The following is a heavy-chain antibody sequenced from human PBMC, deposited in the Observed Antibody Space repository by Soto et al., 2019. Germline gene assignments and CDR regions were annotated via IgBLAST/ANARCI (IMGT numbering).Heavy chain of an antibody. Sequence: GASVKVSCKASGFTFTSSAVQWVRQARGQRLEWIGWFVVGSGNTNYAQKFQERVTITRDMSTSTAYMELSSLRSEDTAVYYCAAVSRSDYDSSGPYSHPWDAFDIWGQGTMVTVSS. V-gene: IGHV1-58*01. CDR1: GFTFTSSA. D-gene: IGHD3-22*01. CDR2: FVVGSGNT. CDR3: AAVSRSDYDSSGPYSHPWDAFDI. J-gene: IGHJ3*02.